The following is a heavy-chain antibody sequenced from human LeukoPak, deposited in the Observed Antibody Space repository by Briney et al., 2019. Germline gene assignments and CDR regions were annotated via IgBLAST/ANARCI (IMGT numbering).Heavy chain of an antibody. J-gene: IGHJ3*02. CDR3: ARDRPDSSSSGAFDI. CDR2: IYYSGST. CDR1: GGSISSGGYY. Sequence: PSETLSLTCTVSGGSISSGGYYWSWIRQHPGQGLEWIGYIYYSGSTYYNPSLKSRVTISVDTSKNQFSLKLSSVTAADTAVYYCARDRPDSSSSGAFDIWGQGTMVTVSS. V-gene: IGHV4-31*03. D-gene: IGHD6-6*01.